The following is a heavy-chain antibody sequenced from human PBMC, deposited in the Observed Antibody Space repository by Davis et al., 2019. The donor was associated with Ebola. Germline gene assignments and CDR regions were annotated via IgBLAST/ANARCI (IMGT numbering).Heavy chain of an antibody. D-gene: IGHD6-25*01. J-gene: IGHJ3*02. V-gene: IGHV5-51*01. Sequence: GESLKISCQGSGYSFTRYWIGWVRQMPGKGLEWMGIIYPGDSDTRYSPSFQGQVTISADKSISTAYLQWNSLKASDTAMYFCARPRIAAAYDAFDIWGQGTMVTVSS. CDR2: IYPGDSDT. CDR1: GYSFTRYW. CDR3: ARPRIAAAYDAFDI.